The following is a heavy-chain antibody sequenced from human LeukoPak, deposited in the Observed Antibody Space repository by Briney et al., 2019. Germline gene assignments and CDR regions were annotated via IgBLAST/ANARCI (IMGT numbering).Heavy chain of an antibody. D-gene: IGHD1-14*01. Sequence: GGSLRLSCAGSGFTFGGYGMHWFRQAPGKGLEWVAVIAYDGSRAFYADSVKGRFTISRDNSKNTMSVQMDDLRAEDTAVYYCTRYNNDHFDYWGQETLVTVSS. CDR3: TRYNNDHFDY. J-gene: IGHJ4*02. V-gene: IGHV3-33*01. CDR1: GFTFGGYG. CDR2: IAYDGSRA.